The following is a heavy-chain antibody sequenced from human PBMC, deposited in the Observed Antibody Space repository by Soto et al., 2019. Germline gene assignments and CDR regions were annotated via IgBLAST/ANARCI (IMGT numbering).Heavy chain of an antibody. J-gene: IGHJ4*02. V-gene: IGHV3-30-3*01. CDR2: ISYDGSNK. Sequence: QVQLVESGGGVVQPGRSLRLSCTASGFTFRSYAMHWVRQAPGKGLEWVALISYDGSNKYYADFVKGRFTISRDNSKNALYLQMNSLSAEDTAVYYCARDGPQNLESLLASPDYWGQGTLVTVSS. D-gene: IGHD3-3*01. CDR1: GFTFRSYA. CDR3: ARDGPQNLESLLASPDY.